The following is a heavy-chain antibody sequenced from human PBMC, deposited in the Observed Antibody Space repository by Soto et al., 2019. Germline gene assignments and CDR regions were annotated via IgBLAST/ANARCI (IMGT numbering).Heavy chain of an antibody. CDR2: INHSGST. CDR1: GGSFSGYY. Sequence: QVQLQQWGAGLLKPSETLSLTCAVYGGSFSGYYWSWIRQPPGKGLEWIGEINHSGSTNYNPSLKSRVTISVDTSKNQFSLKLSSVTAADTAMYYCARGGYYDSSGDPNFDYWGQGTLVTVSS. V-gene: IGHV4-34*01. D-gene: IGHD3-22*01. CDR3: ARGGYYDSSGDPNFDY. J-gene: IGHJ4*02.